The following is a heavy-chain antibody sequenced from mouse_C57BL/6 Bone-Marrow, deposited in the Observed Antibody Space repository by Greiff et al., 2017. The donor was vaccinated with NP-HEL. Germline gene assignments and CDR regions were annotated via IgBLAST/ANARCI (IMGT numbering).Heavy chain of an antibody. CDR3: ARGDTTGYFDV. V-gene: IGHV1-61*01. CDR2: IYPSDSET. J-gene: IGHJ1*03. Sequence: QVQLQQPGAELVRPGSSVKLSCKASGYTFTSYWMDWVKQRPGQGLEWIGNIYPSDSETHYNQKFKDKATLTVDKSSSTAYMQLSSLTSEDSAVYYCARGDTTGYFDVWGTGTTVTVSS. D-gene: IGHD1-1*01. CDR1: GYTFTSYW.